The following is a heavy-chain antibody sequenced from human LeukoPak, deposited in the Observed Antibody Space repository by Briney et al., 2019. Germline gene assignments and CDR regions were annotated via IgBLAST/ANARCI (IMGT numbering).Heavy chain of an antibody. CDR1: GFTFDDYG. V-gene: IGHV3-20*04. D-gene: IGHD2-15*01. CDR2: INRNGGNT. Sequence: PGGSLRLSCAASGFTFDDYGMSWVRQAPGKGLEWVSGINRNGGNTGYADSVKGRFTISRDNAKNSLFLQMSSLSAEDTALYYCARDLLYCSGGTCYSAVRHFDYWGQGTPVTVSS. CDR3: ARDLLYCSGGTCYSAVRHFDY. J-gene: IGHJ4*02.